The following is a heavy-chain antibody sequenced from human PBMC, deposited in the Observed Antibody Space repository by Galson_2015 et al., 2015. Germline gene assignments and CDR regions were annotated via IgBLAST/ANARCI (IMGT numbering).Heavy chain of an antibody. CDR1: GGTFSIFV. D-gene: IGHD2-15*01. Sequence: SVKVSCKASGGTFSIFVISWVRQAPGQRLEWMGGLLPIYGTPNYAQKFQGRVTITADESTSTAYMELSSLTSEDTAVFYCATSNADVYCSGGSCYLDSWGQGTLVTVSS. CDR2: LLPIYGTP. CDR3: ATSNADVYCSGGSCYLDS. V-gene: IGHV1-69*13. J-gene: IGHJ4*02.